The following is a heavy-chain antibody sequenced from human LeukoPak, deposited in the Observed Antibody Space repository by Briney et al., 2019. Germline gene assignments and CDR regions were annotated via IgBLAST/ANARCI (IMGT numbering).Heavy chain of an antibody. D-gene: IGHD2-2*01. Sequence: GGSLRLSCAASGFPFSSYWMSWVRKAPGKGLEWVANIKQDGSEKYYVDSVKGRFTISRDNAKNSLYLQMNSLRAEDTAVYYCARDLALSGSAIHDYWGQGTLVTVSS. CDR1: GFPFSSYW. CDR2: IKQDGSEK. CDR3: ARDLALSGSAIHDY. V-gene: IGHV3-7*03. J-gene: IGHJ4*02.